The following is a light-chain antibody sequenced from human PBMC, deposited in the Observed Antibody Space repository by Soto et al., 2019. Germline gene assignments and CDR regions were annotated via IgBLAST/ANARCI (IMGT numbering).Light chain of an antibody. CDR3: QQYGSSPWT. J-gene: IGKJ1*01. V-gene: IGKV3-20*01. CDR1: ESVSNN. Sequence: EILMTQSPATLSVSPGERATLSCRASESVSNNLAWYQQKPGQAPRLLSYGASSRATGIPDRFSGSGSGTDFTLTISRLEPEDFAVYYCQQYGSSPWTFGQGTKVDI. CDR2: GAS.